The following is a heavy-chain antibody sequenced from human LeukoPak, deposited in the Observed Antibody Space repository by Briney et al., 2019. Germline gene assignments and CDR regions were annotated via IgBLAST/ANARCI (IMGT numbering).Heavy chain of an antibody. CDR1: GYTFTGYY. Sequence: GASVKVSCKASGYTFTGYYMHWVRQAPGQGLEWMGWINPNSGGTNYAQKFQGRVTMTRDTSISTAYMELSRLRSDDTAVYYCARPSLPCCSGGSKNWFDPWGQGTLVTVSS. V-gene: IGHV1-2*02. J-gene: IGHJ5*02. D-gene: IGHD2-15*01. CDR2: INPNSGGT. CDR3: ARPSLPCCSGGSKNWFDP.